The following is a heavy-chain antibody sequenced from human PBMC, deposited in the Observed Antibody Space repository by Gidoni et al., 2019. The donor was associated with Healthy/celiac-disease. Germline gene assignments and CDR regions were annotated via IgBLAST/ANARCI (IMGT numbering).Heavy chain of an antibody. Sequence: QVQLVQSGAEVKKPGASVKVSCKASGYTFTSYDINWVRQATGKGLEWMGWRNPNSGNTGYEQKFQGRVTMTRNTSISTAYMELSSLRSEDTAVYYCARVYYDSSGYYPYFDYWGQGTLVTVSS. CDR1: GYTFTSYD. CDR2: RNPNSGNT. D-gene: IGHD3-22*01. V-gene: IGHV1-8*01. CDR3: ARVYYDSSGYYPYFDY. J-gene: IGHJ4*02.